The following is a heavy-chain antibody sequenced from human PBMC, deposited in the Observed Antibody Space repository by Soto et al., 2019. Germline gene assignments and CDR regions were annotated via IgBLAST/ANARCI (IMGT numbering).Heavy chain of an antibody. CDR2: INPSDGST. D-gene: IGHD2-21*01. Sequence: ASVKVSCKASGYTFTSYSMHWLRQAPGPGLEWLAIINPSDGSTTYAQKFQGRVTVTRETSTSTVHMEVSSLRADDTAVYYRARMWRGGVFDYCGQGTLVTVSS. V-gene: IGHV1-46*01. CDR1: GYTFTSYS. J-gene: IGHJ4*02. CDR3: ARMWRGGVFDY.